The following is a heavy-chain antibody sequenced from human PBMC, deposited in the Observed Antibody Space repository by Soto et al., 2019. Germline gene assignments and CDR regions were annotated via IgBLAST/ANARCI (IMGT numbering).Heavy chain of an antibody. J-gene: IGHJ4*02. CDR2: IYHSGST. CDR1: GGSISSSNW. V-gene: IGHV4-4*02. D-gene: IGHD3-3*01. Sequence: QVQLQESGPGLVKPSGTLSLTCAVSGGSISSSNWWSWVRQPPGKGLEWIGEIYHSGSTNYNPSLKSRVTISIDKSKNQFSLKLNSVTAADTAVYFCAREKVSTIFGRLYFDSWGQGALVTVSS. CDR3: AREKVSTIFGRLYFDS.